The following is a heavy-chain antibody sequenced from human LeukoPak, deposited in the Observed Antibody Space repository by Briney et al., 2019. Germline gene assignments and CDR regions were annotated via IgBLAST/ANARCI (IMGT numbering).Heavy chain of an antibody. CDR1: GFTFSSYA. CDR3: AIDFWEACCHPMDV. D-gene: IGHD3-3*01. J-gene: IGHJ6*04. V-gene: IGHV3-23*01. CDR2: ISGSGGST. Sequence: RSGGSLRLSCAASGFTFSSYAMSWVRQAPGKGLEWVSAISGSGGSTYYADSVKGRFTISRDNSKNTLYLQMNSLRAEDMAVYYCAIDFWEACCHPMDVWGKGTTVTVSS.